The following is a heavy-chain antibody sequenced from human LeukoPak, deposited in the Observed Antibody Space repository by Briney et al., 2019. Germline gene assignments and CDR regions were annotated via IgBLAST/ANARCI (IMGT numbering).Heavy chain of an antibody. Sequence: PGGSLRLSCAASGFTFKNYAMHWVRQAPGKGLEWVAVISYDGNNKYYADSVKGRFTISRDNSKNTLYLQMNSLRAEDTAVYYCARVSGDYGRGLGFYWGQGTLVTVSS. CDR2: ISYDGNNK. J-gene: IGHJ4*02. D-gene: IGHD2-21*02. V-gene: IGHV3-30*14. CDR3: ARVSGDYGRGLGFY. CDR1: GFTFKNYA.